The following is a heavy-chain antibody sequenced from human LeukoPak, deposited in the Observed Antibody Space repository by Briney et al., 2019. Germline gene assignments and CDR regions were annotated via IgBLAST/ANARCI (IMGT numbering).Heavy chain of an antibody. CDR3: ARGYQSIAARQVDY. CDR1: GGSISSSSYY. J-gene: IGHJ4*02. V-gene: IGHV4-39*07. D-gene: IGHD6-6*01. CDR2: IYYSGST. Sequence: PSETLSLTCTVSGGSISSSSYYWGWIRQPPGKGLEWIGSIYYSGSTYYNPSLKSRVTISVDTSKNQFSLKLSSVTAADTAVYYCARGYQSIAARQVDYWGQGTLVTVSS.